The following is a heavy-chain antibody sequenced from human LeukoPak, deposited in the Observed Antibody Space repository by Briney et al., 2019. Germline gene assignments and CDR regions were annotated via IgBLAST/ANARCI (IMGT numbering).Heavy chain of an antibody. J-gene: IGHJ4*02. CDR2: ISGSGGST. D-gene: IGHD3-9*01. Sequence: PGGSLRLSCAASGFTFSSYAMSWVRQAPGKGLEWVSAISGSGGSTYYADSVKGRFTISRDNSKNTLYLQMNSLRAEDTAVYYCAKVGRIITISQGGFDYWGQGALVTVSS. CDR1: GFTFSSYA. CDR3: AKVGRIITISQGGFDY. V-gene: IGHV3-23*01.